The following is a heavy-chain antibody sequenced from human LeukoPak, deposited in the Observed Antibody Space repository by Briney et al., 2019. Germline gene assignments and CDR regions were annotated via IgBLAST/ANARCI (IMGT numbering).Heavy chain of an antibody. J-gene: IGHJ4*02. CDR1: GGSISSSSYY. CDR3: ARDRQWLIKAEYYFDY. V-gene: IGHV4-39*07. CDR2: IYYSGST. Sequence: PSETLSLTCTVSGGSISSSSYYWGWIRQPPGKGLEWIGSIYYSGSTYYNPSLKSRVTISVDTSKNQFSLKLSSVTAADTAVYYCARDRQWLIKAEYYFDYWAREPWSPSPQ. D-gene: IGHD6-19*01.